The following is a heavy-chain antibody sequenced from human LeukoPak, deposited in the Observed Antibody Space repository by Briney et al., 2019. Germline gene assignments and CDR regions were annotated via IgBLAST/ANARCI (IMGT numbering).Heavy chain of an antibody. CDR3: ARTTSYFPLDL. CDR2: ISPSGNT. V-gene: IGHV4-4*02. D-gene: IGHD1-1*01. J-gene: IGHJ4*02. CDR1: GGSMNETNW. Sequence: PSGTLSLTCAVSGGSMNETNWWSWVRQPPGGGLEWIGEISPSGNTVYTPSLKSRVTISADHSKNQFSLTLTSVSVADTAIYYCARTTSYFPLDLWGRGTLVTVSS.